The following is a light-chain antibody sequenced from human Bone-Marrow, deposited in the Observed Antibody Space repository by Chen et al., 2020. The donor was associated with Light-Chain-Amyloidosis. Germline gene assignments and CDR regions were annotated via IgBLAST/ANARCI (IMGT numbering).Light chain of an antibody. J-gene: IGKJ1*01. CDR2: DAS. Sequence: ILLTQSPGTLSCSPGERATLSCRASQSVASDYVAWYQQKPGQAPRLLIYDASSRAPGIPDRFSGSESGIDFTLTISRVEPEDFAVYYCQQYGSSPVTFGQGTKVEIK. CDR3: QQYGSSPVT. V-gene: IGKV3-20*01. CDR1: QSVASDY.